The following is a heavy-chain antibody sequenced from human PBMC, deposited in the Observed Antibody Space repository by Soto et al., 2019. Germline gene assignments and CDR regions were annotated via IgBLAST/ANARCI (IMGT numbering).Heavy chain of an antibody. J-gene: IGHJ4*02. CDR3: ARQRTSVVTQAYFDV. Sequence: SETLSLTCTVTGDSISSRSYYWGWIRHPPGKGLEWIGCIYYSGSTYNNPSLRSRVSMSIGTSKDQFSLKLKSVTAADTALYFCARQRTSVVTQAYFDVWGTGSRVTVSS. CDR2: IYYSGST. D-gene: IGHD2-21*02. V-gene: IGHV4-39*01. CDR1: GDSISSRSYY.